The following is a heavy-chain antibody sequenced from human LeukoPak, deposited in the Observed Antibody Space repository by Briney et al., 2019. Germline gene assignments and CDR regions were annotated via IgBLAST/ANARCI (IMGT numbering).Heavy chain of an antibody. CDR1: GGTFSSYA. V-gene: IGHV1-69*13. J-gene: IGHJ5*02. CDR2: IIPIFGTA. Sequence: GASVKVSCKASGGTFSSYAISWVRQAPGQGLEWMGGIIPIFGTANYAQKFQGRVTITADESTSTAYMELSSLRSEDTAVYYCARDSVVGQGFDPWGQGTLVTVSS. CDR3: ARDSVVGQGFDP. D-gene: IGHD2-15*01.